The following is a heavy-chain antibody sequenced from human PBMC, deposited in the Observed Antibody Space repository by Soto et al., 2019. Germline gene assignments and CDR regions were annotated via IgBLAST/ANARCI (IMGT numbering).Heavy chain of an antibody. D-gene: IGHD3-3*01. Sequence: GGSLRLSCAASGFTFDDYTMHWVRQAPGKGLEWVSLISWDGGSTYYADSVKGRFTISRDNSKNSLYLQMNSLRTEDTALYYCAKGALRFSDVNWFDPWGQGTLVTVSS. V-gene: IGHV3-43*01. CDR3: AKGALRFSDVNWFDP. CDR2: ISWDGGST. J-gene: IGHJ5*02. CDR1: GFTFDDYT.